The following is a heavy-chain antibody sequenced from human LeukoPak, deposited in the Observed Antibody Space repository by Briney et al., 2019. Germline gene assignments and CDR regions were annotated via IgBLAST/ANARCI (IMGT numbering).Heavy chain of an antibody. CDR1: GGSISSGGYY. Sequence: PSQTLSLTCTVSGGSISSGGYYWSWIRQPAGKGLEWIGYIYYSGSTNYNPSLKSRVTISVDTSKNQLSLRLSSMTAADTAVYYCARGPYCGGDSCTEYFQHWGQGTLVTVSS. V-gene: IGHV4-61*08. CDR3: ARGPYCGGDSCTEYFQH. D-gene: IGHD2-21*02. CDR2: IYYSGST. J-gene: IGHJ1*01.